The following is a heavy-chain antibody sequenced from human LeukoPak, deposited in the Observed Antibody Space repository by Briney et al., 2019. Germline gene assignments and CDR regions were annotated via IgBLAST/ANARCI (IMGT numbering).Heavy chain of an antibody. CDR1: GGSISSSSYY. D-gene: IGHD2-2*01. CDR2: IYYSGST. J-gene: IGHJ5*02. CDR3: ARGPLGGVVVPAANWFDP. V-gene: IGHV4-39*07. Sequence: SETLSLTCTVPGGSISSSSYYWGWIRQPPGKGLEWIGSIYYSGSTYYIPSLKSRVTISVDTSKNQFSLKLSSVTAADTAVYYCARGPLGGVVVPAANWFDPWGQGTLVTVSS.